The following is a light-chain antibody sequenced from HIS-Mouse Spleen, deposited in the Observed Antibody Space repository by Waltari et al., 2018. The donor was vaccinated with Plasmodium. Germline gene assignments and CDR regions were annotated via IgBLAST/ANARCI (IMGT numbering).Light chain of an antibody. Sequence: DIQTTQSPSTLSASVGDRVTITCRASQSSSSWLSWYQQKPGKAPKLLIYKASSLESGVPSRFSGSGSGTEFTLTISSLQPDEFATYYCQQYNSYSWTFGQGTKVEIK. CDR3: QQYNSYSWT. CDR2: KAS. J-gene: IGKJ1*01. CDR1: QSSSSW. V-gene: IGKV1-5*03.